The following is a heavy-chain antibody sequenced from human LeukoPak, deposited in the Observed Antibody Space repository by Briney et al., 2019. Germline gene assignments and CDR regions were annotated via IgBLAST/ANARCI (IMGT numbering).Heavy chain of an antibody. CDR3: ARVVDTHFDY. D-gene: IGHD5-18*01. CDR2: IKSDGSTT. V-gene: IGHV3-74*01. Sequence: GGSLRLSCAASGFTFSSYWMHWVRHAPGKGLVWVSRIKSDGSTTTYAGCVKARLTISRDNAKNTLYTQMNSLRAEDTAVYYCARVVDTHFDYWGQGTLVTVSS. CDR1: GFTFSSYW. J-gene: IGHJ4*02.